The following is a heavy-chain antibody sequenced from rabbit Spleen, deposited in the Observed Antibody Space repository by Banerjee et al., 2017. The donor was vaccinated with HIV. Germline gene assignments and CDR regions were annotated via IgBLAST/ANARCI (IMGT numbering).Heavy chain of an antibody. J-gene: IGHJ6*01. Sequence: QSLEESGGDLVKPVASLTLTCTASGVSFSFNSYMCWVRQAPGKGLEWIACIDTGSNGFTYFASWAKGRFTISKTSSTTVTLQMTSLTAADTATYFCARDSGSSFSSYGMDLWGQGTLVTVS. D-gene: IGHD8-1*01. CDR1: GVSFSFNSY. CDR2: IDTGSNGFT. CDR3: ARDSGSSFSSYGMDL. V-gene: IGHV1S40*01.